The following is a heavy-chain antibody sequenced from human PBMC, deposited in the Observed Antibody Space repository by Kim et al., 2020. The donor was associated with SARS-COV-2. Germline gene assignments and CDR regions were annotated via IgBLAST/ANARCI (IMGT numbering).Heavy chain of an antibody. CDR1: GFTFGDYA. CDR3: TRGGYYGSGSQADAFDI. CDR2: IRSKAYGGTT. J-gene: IGHJ3*02. Sequence: GGSLRLSCTASGFTFGDYAMSWVRQAPGKGLEWVGFIRSKAYGGTTEYAASVKGRFTISRDDSKSIAYLQMNSLKTEDTAVYYCTRGGYYGSGSQADAFDIWGQGTMFTVSS. V-gene: IGHV3-49*04. D-gene: IGHD3-10*01.